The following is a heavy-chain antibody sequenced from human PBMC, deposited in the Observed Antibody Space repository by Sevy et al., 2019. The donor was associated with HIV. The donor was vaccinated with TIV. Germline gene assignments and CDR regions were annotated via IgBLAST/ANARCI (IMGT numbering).Heavy chain of an antibody. V-gene: IGHV3-11*06. Sequence: GGSLRLSCAASGFTFSDAWMSWVRQAPGKGLEWVSYISSSSSYTNYADSVKGRFTISRDNAKNSLYLQMNSLRAEDTAVYYCARSFGSGYYYYYYGMDVWGQGTTVTVSS. D-gene: IGHD3-16*01. CDR1: GFTFSDAW. J-gene: IGHJ6*02. CDR3: ARSFGSGYYYYYYGMDV. CDR2: ISSSSSYT.